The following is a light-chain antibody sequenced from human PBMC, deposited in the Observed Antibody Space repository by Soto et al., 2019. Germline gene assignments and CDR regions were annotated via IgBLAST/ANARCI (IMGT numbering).Light chain of an antibody. CDR2: DVS. V-gene: IGLV2-11*01. CDR1: SSDVGGYNY. J-gene: IGLJ1*01. Sequence: QSVLTQPRSVSGSPGQSVTISCTGTSSDVGGYNYFSWYQQHPGKAPKVMIYDVSKRPSGVPDRFSVSKSGNTASLTISGLQAEDEDDYYFWSSAGSPRYVFGTGTKVTVL. CDR3: WSSAGSPRYV.